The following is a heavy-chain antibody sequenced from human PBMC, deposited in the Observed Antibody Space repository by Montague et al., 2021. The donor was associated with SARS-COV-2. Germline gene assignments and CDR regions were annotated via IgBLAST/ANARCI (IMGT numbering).Heavy chain of an antibody. Sequence: SETLSLTCAVYGASFSGSYWTWIRQSPGKGLEWIGEINNRRSVNYSPSLRSRVTISVDTSRNQFSLKVTSVTAADTAVYYCARERWNIVIVPPVEYGMDVWGQGTTVTVSS. CDR2: INNRRSV. V-gene: IGHV4-34*01. CDR1: GASFSGSY. D-gene: IGHD2/OR15-2a*01. CDR3: ARERWNIVIVPPVEYGMDV. J-gene: IGHJ6*02.